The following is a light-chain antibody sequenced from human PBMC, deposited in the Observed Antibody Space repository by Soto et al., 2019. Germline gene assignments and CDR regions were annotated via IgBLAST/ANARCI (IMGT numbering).Light chain of an antibody. CDR3: CSYAGSSTYWV. CDR2: EVT. Sequence: QSALTQPASVSGSPGQSITISCTGTSSDVGSYNLVSWYQQLPGKAPKLMIYEVTKRPSGVSNRFSGPKSGNTASLTISGLQAEDEADYYCCSYAGSSTYWVFGGGTKLTVL. J-gene: IGLJ3*02. CDR1: SSDVGSYNL. V-gene: IGLV2-23*02.